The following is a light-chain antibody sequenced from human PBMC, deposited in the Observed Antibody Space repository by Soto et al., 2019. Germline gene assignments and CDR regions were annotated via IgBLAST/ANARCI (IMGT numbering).Light chain of an antibody. V-gene: IGKV3-20*01. Sequence: EIVLTQSPGTLSLSPGERATLSCRASQSVSSSYLAWYQQKPGQAPRLLIYGASSRATGIPDRFSGSGSGTDYTLTISRLEPEDVAVYYCQQYGSSPYTFGHGTQLEIK. CDR3: QQYGSSPYT. CDR1: QSVSSSY. J-gene: IGKJ2*01. CDR2: GAS.